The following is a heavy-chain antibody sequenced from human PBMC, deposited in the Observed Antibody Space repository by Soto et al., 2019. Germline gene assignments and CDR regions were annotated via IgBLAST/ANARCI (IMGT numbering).Heavy chain of an antibody. V-gene: IGHV4-34*01. Sequence: SETRSLTCAVYGGSFSGYYWSWIRQPPGKGLEWIGEINHSGSTNYNPSLKSRVTISVDTSKNQFSLKLSSVTAADTAVYYCARRKLLNYYYYYGMDVWGQGTTVTVSS. CDR2: INHSGST. CDR1: GGSFSGYY. CDR3: ARRKLLNYYYYYGMDV. J-gene: IGHJ6*02. D-gene: IGHD2-15*01.